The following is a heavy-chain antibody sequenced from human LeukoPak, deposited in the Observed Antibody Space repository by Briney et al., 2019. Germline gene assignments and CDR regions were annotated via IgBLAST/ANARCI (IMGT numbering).Heavy chain of an antibody. Sequence: GESLKISCKGSGYSFTSYWIGWVRQMPGKGLEWMGIIYPGDSDTRYSPSFQGQVTISADKSISTAYLQWSSLKASDTAMYYCARPYYDSSGYKPDAFDIWGQGTMVTVSS. CDR1: GYSFTSYW. V-gene: IGHV5-51*01. CDR2: IYPGDSDT. J-gene: IGHJ3*02. CDR3: ARPYYDSSGYKPDAFDI. D-gene: IGHD3-22*01.